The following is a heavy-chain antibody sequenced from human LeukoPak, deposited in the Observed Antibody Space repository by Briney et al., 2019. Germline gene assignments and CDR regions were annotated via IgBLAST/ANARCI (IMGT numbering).Heavy chain of an antibody. CDR2: ISWNSGSI. D-gene: IGHD3-22*01. J-gene: IGHJ4*02. CDR1: GFTFDDYA. V-gene: IGHV3-9*01. Sequence: GRSLRLFCAASGFTFDDYAMHWVRQAPGKGLEWVSGISWNSGSIGYADSVKGRFVISRDNSKKELYLQMNSLRAEDTAVYYCAKVGYDSSGYYYGPFDYWGQGTLVTVSS. CDR3: AKVGYDSSGYYYGPFDY.